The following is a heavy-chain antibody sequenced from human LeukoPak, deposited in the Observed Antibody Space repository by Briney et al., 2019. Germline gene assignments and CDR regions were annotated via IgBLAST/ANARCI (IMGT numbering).Heavy chain of an antibody. CDR2: IYTSGST. V-gene: IGHV4-61*02. CDR3: ARDGGQRKYCSGGSCYPGAFDI. D-gene: IGHD2-15*01. CDR1: GGSISSGSYY. Sequence: SQTLSLTCTVSGGSISSGSYYWSWLRQPAGKGLEWIGRIYTSGSTNYNPSLKSRVTISVDTSKNQFSLKLSSVTAADTAVYYCARDGGQRKYCSGGSCYPGAFDIWGQGTMVTVSS. J-gene: IGHJ3*02.